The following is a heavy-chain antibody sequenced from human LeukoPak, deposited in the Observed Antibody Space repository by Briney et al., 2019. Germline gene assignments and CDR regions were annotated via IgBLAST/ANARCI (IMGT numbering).Heavy chain of an antibody. CDR3: VSFYETY. V-gene: IGHV3-74*01. Sequence: GSLRLSCAASGFTFSSYWKHWVRQAPGKGLVWVSHINGDGSWTSYADSVKGRFTISKDNAKNTVYLQMNSLRAEDTAVYYCVSFYETYWGRGTLVTVSS. D-gene: IGHD2/OR15-2a*01. J-gene: IGHJ4*02. CDR1: GFTFSSYW. CDR2: INGDGSWT.